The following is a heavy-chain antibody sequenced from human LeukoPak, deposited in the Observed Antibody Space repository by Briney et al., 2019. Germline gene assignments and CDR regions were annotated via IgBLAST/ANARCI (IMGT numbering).Heavy chain of an antibody. J-gene: IGHJ6*03. V-gene: IGHV1-24*01. CDR3: ATGFKYYYYYMDV. Sequence: ASMKVSCKVSGYTLTELSMHWVRQAPGKGLEWMGGFDPEDGETIYAQKFQGRVTMTEDTSTDTAYMELSSLGSEDTAVYYCATGFKYYYYYMDVWGKGTTVTVSS. CDR1: GYTLTELS. D-gene: IGHD3-10*01. CDR2: FDPEDGET.